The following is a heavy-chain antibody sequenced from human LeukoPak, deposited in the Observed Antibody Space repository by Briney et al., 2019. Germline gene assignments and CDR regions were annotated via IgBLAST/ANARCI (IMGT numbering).Heavy chain of an antibody. Sequence: GESLKISCKGSGYTFTSYWIGWVRQMPGKGLEWMGIIYPGDSDTRDSPSFQGQVSISVDKSISTAYLQWSSLKASDTAMYYCARVAGSFYTAPFDYWGQGTLVTVSS. CDR1: GYTFTSYW. D-gene: IGHD3-10*01. J-gene: IGHJ4*02. V-gene: IGHV5-51*01. CDR2: IYPGDSDT. CDR3: ARVAGSFYTAPFDY.